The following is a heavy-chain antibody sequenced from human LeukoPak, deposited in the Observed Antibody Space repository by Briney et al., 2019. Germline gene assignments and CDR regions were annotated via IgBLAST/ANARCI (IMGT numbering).Heavy chain of an antibody. Sequence: SGGSLRLSCAASGFTFSSYGMHWVRQAPGKGLEWVAVISYDGSNKYYADSVKGRFTISRDNSKNTLYLQMNSLRAEDTAVYYCARDQGGYTLYGMDVWGQGTTVTVSS. D-gene: IGHD6-13*01. CDR1: GFTFSSYG. CDR2: ISYDGSNK. CDR3: ARDQGGYTLYGMDV. V-gene: IGHV3-30*03. J-gene: IGHJ6*02.